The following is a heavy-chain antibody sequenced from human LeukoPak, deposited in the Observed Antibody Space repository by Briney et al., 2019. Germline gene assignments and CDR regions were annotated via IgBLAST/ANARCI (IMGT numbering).Heavy chain of an antibody. Sequence: GGPLRLSCSASGFTFRGYAMSWVPKAPGKGLDWVSIISRSGPSTYYADSVKGRFTISRHNSKTPLSLQMNSLRAEDTAVYYCVREDSGYNYHNGFDDWGQGTLVTVS. CDR2: ISRSGPST. CDR1: GFTFRGYA. J-gene: IGHJ4*02. V-gene: IGHV3-23*01. CDR3: VREDSGYNYHNGFDD. D-gene: IGHD5-18*01.